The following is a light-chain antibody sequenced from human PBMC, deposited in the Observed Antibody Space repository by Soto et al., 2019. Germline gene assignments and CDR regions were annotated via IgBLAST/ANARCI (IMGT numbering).Light chain of an antibody. CDR1: NPNIGNNY. Sequence: QSVLTQPPSVSAAPGQKVTISCSGSNPNIGNNYVSWYRQAPGTAPQLLIYENSKRLSGVPDRFSGSKSGTSSTLAITGLQTGDEADYYCGTCYSSLIAGVFGGGTKLTVL. V-gene: IGLV1-51*01. J-gene: IGLJ3*02. CDR3: GTCYSSLIAGV. CDR2: ENS.